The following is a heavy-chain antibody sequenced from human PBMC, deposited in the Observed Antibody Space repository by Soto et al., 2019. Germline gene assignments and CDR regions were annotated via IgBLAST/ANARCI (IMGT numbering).Heavy chain of an antibody. V-gene: IGHV1-2*04. CDR2: INPNSGGT. CDR3: ARGSYSSSWSPNFDY. J-gene: IGHJ4*02. CDR1: GYTFTGYY. Sequence: QVQLVQSGAEVKKPGASVKVSCKASGYTFTGYYMHWVRQAPGQGLEWMGWINPNSGGTNYAQKFQGWVTMTRDTSISTAYMELSRLRSDDTAVYYCARGSYSSSWSPNFDYWGQGTLVTVSS. D-gene: IGHD6-13*01.